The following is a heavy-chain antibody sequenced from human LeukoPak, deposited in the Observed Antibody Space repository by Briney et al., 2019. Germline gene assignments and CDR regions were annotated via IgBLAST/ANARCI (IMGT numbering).Heavy chain of an antibody. J-gene: IGHJ4*02. CDR3: ARGRKSGFDY. Sequence: GGSLRLSCAASGFTFSSYEMNWVRQAPGMGLEWVSYISSSGSTIYYADSVKGRFTISRDNAKNSLYLQMNSLRAEDTAVYYCARGRKSGFDYWGQGTLVTVSS. V-gene: IGHV3-48*03. CDR1: GFTFSSYE. CDR2: ISSSGSTI. D-gene: IGHD6-25*01.